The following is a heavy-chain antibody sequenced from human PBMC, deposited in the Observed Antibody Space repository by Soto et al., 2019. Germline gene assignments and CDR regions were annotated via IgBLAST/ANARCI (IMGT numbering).Heavy chain of an antibody. J-gene: IGHJ4*02. CDR2: IYYSGST. CDR1: GGSISSYY. D-gene: IGHD3-22*01. Sequence: SETLSLTCTVSGGSISSYYWSWIRQPPGKGLEWIGYIYYSGSTNYNPSLKSRVTISVDTSKNQFSLKLSSVTAADTAVYYCARDLGYYDSSGYYDYWGQGTLITVSS. V-gene: IGHV4-59*01. CDR3: ARDLGYYDSSGYYDY.